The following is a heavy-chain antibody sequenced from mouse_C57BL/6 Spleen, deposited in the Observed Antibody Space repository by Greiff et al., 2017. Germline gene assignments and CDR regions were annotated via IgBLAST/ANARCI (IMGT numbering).Heavy chain of an antibody. D-gene: IGHD1-1*01. Sequence: DVKLVESGGDLVKPGGSLKLSCAASGFTFSSYGMSWVRQTPDKRLEWVATISSGGSYTYYPDSVKGRFTISRDNAKNTLYLQMSSLKSEDTAMYYCARHGGSSPVDYWGQGTTLTVSS. CDR2: ISSGGSYT. V-gene: IGHV5-6*02. CDR3: ARHGGSSPVDY. J-gene: IGHJ2*01. CDR1: GFTFSSYG.